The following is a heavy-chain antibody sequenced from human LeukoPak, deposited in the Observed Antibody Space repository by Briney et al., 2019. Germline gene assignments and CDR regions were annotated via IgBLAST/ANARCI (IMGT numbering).Heavy chain of an antibody. CDR2: INHSGST. CDR1: GGSFSGYY. J-gene: IGHJ4*02. V-gene: IGHV4-34*01. D-gene: IGHD3-9*01. Sequence: SETLSLTCAVYGGSFSGYYWSWIRQPPGQGLEWIGEINHSGSTNYNPSLKSRVTISVDTSKNQFSLKLSSVTAADTAVYYCATNLDYDILTGYDYWGQGTLVTVSS. CDR3: ATNLDYDILTGYDY.